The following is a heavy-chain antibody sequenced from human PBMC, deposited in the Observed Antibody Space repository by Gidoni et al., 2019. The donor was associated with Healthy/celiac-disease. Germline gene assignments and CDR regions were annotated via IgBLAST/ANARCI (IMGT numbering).Heavy chain of an antibody. D-gene: IGHD1-1*01. Sequence: QVQLVQSGAEVKKPGSSVKVSCKASGGPFSSYAISWVRQAPGQGLEWMGGIIPIFGTANYAQKFQGRVTITADESTSTAYMELSSLRSEDTAVYYCARDPSTTGTTPLDPWGQGTLVTVSS. CDR2: IIPIFGTA. V-gene: IGHV1-69*01. CDR1: GGPFSSYA. CDR3: ARDPSTTGTTPLDP. J-gene: IGHJ5*02.